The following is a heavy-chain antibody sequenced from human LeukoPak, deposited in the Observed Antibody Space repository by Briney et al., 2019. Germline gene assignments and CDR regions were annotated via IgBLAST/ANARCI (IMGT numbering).Heavy chain of an antibody. CDR2: ISWNSGSI. D-gene: IGHD5-12*01. V-gene: IGHV3-9*03. Sequence: GGSLRLSCAASGFTFDDYAMPWVRQAPGKGLEWVSGISWNSGSISYADSVKGRFAISRDNAKNSLYLQMNSLRAEDMALYYCAKDGDIVATRYYFDYWGQGTLVTVSS. J-gene: IGHJ4*02. CDR3: AKDGDIVATRYYFDY. CDR1: GFTFDDYA.